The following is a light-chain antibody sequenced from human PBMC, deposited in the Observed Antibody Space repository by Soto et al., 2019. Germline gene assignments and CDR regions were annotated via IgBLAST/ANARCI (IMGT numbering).Light chain of an antibody. J-gene: IGKJ5*01. Sequence: DVQVRQTPSSLSASVGDRVTITCRASQSIYNYLNWYRQTPGKAPQLLIYAASSLQSGVPSRFSGSGSGTDFTLTISSLQPEDFATYYCQQGYGTITFGQGTRLEIK. CDR3: QQGYGTIT. CDR2: AAS. CDR1: QSIYNY. V-gene: IGKV1-39*01.